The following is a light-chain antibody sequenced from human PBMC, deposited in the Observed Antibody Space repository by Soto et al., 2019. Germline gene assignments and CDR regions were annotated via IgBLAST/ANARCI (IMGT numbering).Light chain of an antibody. CDR1: SSDVGGYNY. CDR2: DVS. J-gene: IGLJ1*01. CDR3: SSYTSSSPPFV. Sequence: QSALTQPASVSGSPGQSITISCTGTSSDVGGYNYVSWYQQHPGKAPKLMIYDVSNRPSGVSNRFSGSKSGNTASLTISGLQAEDEADYYCSSYTSSSPPFVFGTGTKVT. V-gene: IGLV2-14*01.